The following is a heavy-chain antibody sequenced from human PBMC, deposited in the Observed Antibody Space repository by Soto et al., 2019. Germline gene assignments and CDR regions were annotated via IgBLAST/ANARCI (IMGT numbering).Heavy chain of an antibody. V-gene: IGHV3-7*01. D-gene: IGHD2-21*02. CDR3: ARGGTAYVEGAY. J-gene: IGHJ4*02. Sequence: EVQLVESGGGLVQPGGSLRLSCAASGFSFSSYWMTWVRQAPGKGLEWLANIDEAGSQKFYVDSVKGRFTISRDNAENSLALQMDSLRAEDTGVYFGARGGTAYVEGAYWGQGTLVTVSS. CDR1: GFSFSSYW. CDR2: IDEAGSQK.